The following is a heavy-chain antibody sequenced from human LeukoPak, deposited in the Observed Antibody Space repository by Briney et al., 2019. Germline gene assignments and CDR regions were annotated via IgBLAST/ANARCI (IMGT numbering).Heavy chain of an antibody. D-gene: IGHD1-26*01. J-gene: IGHJ4*02. CDR1: GFTISSYA. CDR2: ISGSGGST. Sequence: GGSLRLSCAVSGFTISSYAMSWVRQAPGKGLEWVSAISGSGGSTYYADSVKGRFTISRDNSKNTLYLQMNSLRAEDTAVYYCAKVWDSTLVRPDYWGQGTLVTVSS. V-gene: IGHV3-23*01. CDR3: AKVWDSTLVRPDY.